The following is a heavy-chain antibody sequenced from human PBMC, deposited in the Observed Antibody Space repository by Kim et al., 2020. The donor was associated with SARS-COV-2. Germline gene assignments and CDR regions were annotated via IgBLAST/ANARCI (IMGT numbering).Heavy chain of an antibody. J-gene: IGHJ3*02. V-gene: IGHV3-73*01. CDR3: AGGPPYSARYWDAFDI. CDR1: GFTLGSYA. CDR2: IRSNASSDAT. Sequence: GGSLRLSCAASGFTLGSYAMHWVRQASGKGLEWVGRIRSNASSDATTYSASGQGRFTIARDNSKNTAYLQRHRLQTEDTVAYDCAGGPPYSARYWDAFDIWGKGTMVSVSS. D-gene: IGHD1-26*01.